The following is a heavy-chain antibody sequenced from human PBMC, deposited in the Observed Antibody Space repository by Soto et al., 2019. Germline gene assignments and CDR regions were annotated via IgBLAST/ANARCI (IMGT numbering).Heavy chain of an antibody. V-gene: IGHV4-61*01. CDR2: IYYSGST. D-gene: IGHD3-22*01. Sequence: PSETLSLTCTVSGGSVSSGSYYWSWIRQPPGKGLEWIGYIYYSGSTNYNPSLKSRVTISVDTSKNQFSLKLSSVTAADTAVYYCARGGPVESSGYYSTFDYWGQGTLVTVSS. CDR1: GGSVSSGSYY. CDR3: ARGGPVESSGYYSTFDY. J-gene: IGHJ4*02.